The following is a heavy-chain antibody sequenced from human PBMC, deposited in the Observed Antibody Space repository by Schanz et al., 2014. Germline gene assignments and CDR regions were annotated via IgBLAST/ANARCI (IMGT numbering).Heavy chain of an antibody. D-gene: IGHD6-13*01. CDR2: LSSSGLYT. V-gene: IGHV3-21*01. CDR3: ARDIKKQLVDSKDYYYGMGV. Sequence: EVQLLESGGGLVQPGGSLRLSCAASGFTFRNYGMSWVRQAPGQGLEWVSSLSSSGLYTFYADLAGGRFTISRDDAKNSLFLEMNNLRTEDTAVYFCARDIKKQLVDSKDYYYGMGVWGQGTTVNVSS. J-gene: IGHJ6*02. CDR1: GFTFRNYG.